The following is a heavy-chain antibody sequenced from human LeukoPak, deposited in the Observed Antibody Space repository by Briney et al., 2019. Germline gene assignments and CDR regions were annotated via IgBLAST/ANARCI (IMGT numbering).Heavy chain of an antibody. J-gene: IGHJ6*02. CDR2: INPNSGGT. D-gene: IGHD2-21*02. CDR1: GYTFTGYY. Sequence: GASVKVSCKASGYTFTGYYMHWVRQAPGQGLEWMGWINPNSGGTNYAQKFQGRVTMTRDTSISTAYMELRSLRSDDTAVYYCARDQEVVTAILGYNGMDVWGQGTTVTVSS. CDR3: ARDQEVVTAILGYNGMDV. V-gene: IGHV1-2*02.